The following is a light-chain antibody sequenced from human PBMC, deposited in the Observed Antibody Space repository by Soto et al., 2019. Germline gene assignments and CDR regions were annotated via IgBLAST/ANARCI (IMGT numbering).Light chain of an antibody. CDR2: KAS. CDR3: QQYNGYSA. Sequence: DIQMTQFPSTLSASVGDRVTITCRASQSIDTWLAWFQQKPGKAPKLLIYKASNLESGVPSRFSGSVSGTEFTLNISSLQPDDFGTYYCQQYNGYSAFGPGTKVDIK. CDR1: QSIDTW. J-gene: IGKJ3*01. V-gene: IGKV1-5*03.